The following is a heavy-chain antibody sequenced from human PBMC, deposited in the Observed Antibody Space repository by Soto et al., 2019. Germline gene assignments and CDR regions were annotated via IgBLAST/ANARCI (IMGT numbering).Heavy chain of an antibody. D-gene: IGHD3-3*01. Sequence: GASVKVSCKASGYTFTSYAMHWVRQAPGQRLEWMGWINAGNGNTKYSQKFQGRVTITRDTSASTAYMELSSLRSEDTAVYYCARDPEITIFGVVIGRGDYWGQGTLVTVSS. CDR2: INAGNGNT. CDR3: ARDPEITIFGVVIGRGDY. CDR1: GYTFTSYA. V-gene: IGHV1-3*01. J-gene: IGHJ4*02.